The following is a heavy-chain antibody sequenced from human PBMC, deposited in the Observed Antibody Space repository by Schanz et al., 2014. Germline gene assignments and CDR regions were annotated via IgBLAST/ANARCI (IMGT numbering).Heavy chain of an antibody. Sequence: EVHLVESGGGLVEPGGSLRLSCAASGFSFSSYAMSWVRQAPGKGLEWVSAISGSGGSTYYADSVKGRFTISRDNSKNTLYLQMNSLRAEDTAVYYCARPPHDSSGYYPFDYWGQGTLVTVSS. J-gene: IGHJ4*02. CDR1: GFSFSSYA. CDR3: ARPPHDSSGYYPFDY. D-gene: IGHD3-22*01. V-gene: IGHV3-23*04. CDR2: ISGSGGST.